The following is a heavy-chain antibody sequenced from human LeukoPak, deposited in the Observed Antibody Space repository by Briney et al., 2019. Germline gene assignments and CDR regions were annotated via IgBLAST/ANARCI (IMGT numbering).Heavy chain of an antibody. CDR3: ARRHFWSGYYMDV. D-gene: IGHD3-3*02. CDR2: IYPGDSDT. J-gene: IGHJ6*03. Sequence: GESLKISCKGSGYSFTSYWIGWVRQMPGKGLEWMGIIYPGDSDTRYSPSFQGQVTISAHKPISTAYLQWSSLKASDTAMYYCARRHFWSGYYMDVWGKGTTVTVSS. CDR1: GYSFTSYW. V-gene: IGHV5-51*01.